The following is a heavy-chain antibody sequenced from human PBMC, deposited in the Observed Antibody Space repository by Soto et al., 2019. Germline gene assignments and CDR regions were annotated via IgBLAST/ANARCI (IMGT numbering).Heavy chain of an antibody. V-gene: IGHV3-23*01. CDR3: ARGWSSDWYYFDY. CDR2: IGNSGSTT. Sequence: TGGSLRLSCAASGFTFRNYAMSWVRQAPGKGLEWVSGIGNSGSTTYYADSVKGRFTISSDNSKNTLYLQMNSLRAEDTAIYYCARGWSSDWYYFDYWGQGTLVTVSS. CDR1: GFTFRNYA. D-gene: IGHD3-9*01. J-gene: IGHJ4*02.